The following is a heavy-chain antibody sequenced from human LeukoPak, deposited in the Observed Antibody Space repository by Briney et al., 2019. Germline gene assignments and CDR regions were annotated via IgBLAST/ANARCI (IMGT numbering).Heavy chain of an antibody. V-gene: IGHV3-30-3*01. D-gene: IGHD1-26*01. CDR1: GFTFSSYA. Sequence: SGGSLRLSCAASGFTFSSYAMHWVRQAPCKGLEWVAVISYDGSNKYYADSVKGRFTISRDNSKNTLYLQMNNLRAEDTAVYYCARDRGSYYAIYYFDYWGQGTLVTVSS. CDR2: ISYDGSNK. J-gene: IGHJ4*02. CDR3: ARDRGSYYAIYYFDY.